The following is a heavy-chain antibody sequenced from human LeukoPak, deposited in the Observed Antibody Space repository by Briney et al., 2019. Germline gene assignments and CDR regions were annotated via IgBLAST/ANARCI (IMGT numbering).Heavy chain of an antibody. Sequence: SQTLSLTCTVSGGSISSGSYYWSWIRQPAGKGLEWIGRIYTSGSTNYNPSLKSRVTISVDTSKNQFSLKLSSVTAADTAVYYCARARKDTAMAVTFDYWGQGTLVTVSS. D-gene: IGHD5-18*01. CDR3: ARARKDTAMAVTFDY. CDR1: GGSISSGSYY. V-gene: IGHV4-61*02. CDR2: IYTSGST. J-gene: IGHJ4*02.